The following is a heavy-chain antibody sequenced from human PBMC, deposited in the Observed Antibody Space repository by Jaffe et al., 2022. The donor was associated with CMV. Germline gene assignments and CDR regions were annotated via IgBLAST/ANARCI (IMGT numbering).Heavy chain of an antibody. D-gene: IGHD6-19*01. CDR1: SGSISSSSHY. V-gene: IGHV4-39*01. CDR3: ARHHTVPDGWGSYYYYYMDV. CDR2: IYPSGGT. Sequence: QLQLQESGPGLVKPSETLSLTCTVSSGSISSSSHYWGWIRQPPGKGLEWIGNIYPSGGTHYNPSLKSRVTISVDTSKNQISLKLNSVTAADTAVYYCARHHTVPDGWGSYYYYYMDVWGKGTTVTVSS. J-gene: IGHJ6*03.